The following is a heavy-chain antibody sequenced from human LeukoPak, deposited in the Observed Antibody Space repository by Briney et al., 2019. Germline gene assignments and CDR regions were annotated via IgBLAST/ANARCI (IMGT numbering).Heavy chain of an antibody. J-gene: IGHJ4*02. CDR1: GFTFSSYA. Sequence: GGSLRLSCAASGFTFSSYAMHWVRQAPGKGLEWVAVISYDGSNKYYADSVKGRFTISRDNSKSTLYLQMNSLRAEDKAVYYCARVGNCSGGSCYFDYWGQGTLVTVSS. D-gene: IGHD2-15*01. CDR2: ISYDGSNK. V-gene: IGHV3-30-3*01. CDR3: ARVGNCSGGSCYFDY.